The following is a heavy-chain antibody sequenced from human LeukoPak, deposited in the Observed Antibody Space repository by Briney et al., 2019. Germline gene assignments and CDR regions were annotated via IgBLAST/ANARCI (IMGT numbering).Heavy chain of an antibody. CDR3: ARQGSRGIGRDAFDI. CDR1: GGSISSRSYY. V-gene: IGHV4-39*01. J-gene: IGHJ3*02. D-gene: IGHD2-21*01. CDR2: FYSSGRT. Sequence: SETLSLTCTLSGGSISSRSYYWGWIRQPPGEGLEWIGSFYSSGRTYYRPSLKSRVTISVDTSKNQFSLKLSAVTATDTAVYFCARQGSRGIGRDAFDIWGQGAMLTVSS.